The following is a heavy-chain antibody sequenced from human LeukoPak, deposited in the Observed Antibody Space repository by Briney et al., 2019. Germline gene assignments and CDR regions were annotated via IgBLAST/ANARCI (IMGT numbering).Heavy chain of an antibody. CDR3: ARVDGGNSVGIDY. CDR2: INPSGGST. Sequence: PGGSLRLSCAASGFTFTSYYMHWVRQAPGQGLEWMGIINPSGGSTSYAQKFQGRVTMTRDTSTSTVYMELSSLRSEDTAVYYCARVDGGNSVGIDYWGQGTLVTVSS. J-gene: IGHJ4*02. D-gene: IGHD4-23*01. V-gene: IGHV1-46*01. CDR1: GFTFTSYY.